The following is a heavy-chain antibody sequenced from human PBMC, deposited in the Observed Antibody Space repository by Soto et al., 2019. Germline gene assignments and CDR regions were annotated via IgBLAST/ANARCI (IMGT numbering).Heavy chain of an antibody. V-gene: IGHV3-64D*08. CDR1: GFTFSSYA. Sequence: GGSLRLSCSASGFTFSSYAMHWVRQAPGKGLEYVSAISSNGGSTYYADSVKGRFTISRDNSKNTLYLQMSSLRAEDTAVYYCVKVHDFWSGYHDYWGQGTLVTVSS. CDR3: VKVHDFWSGYHDY. CDR2: ISSNGGST. D-gene: IGHD3-3*01. J-gene: IGHJ4*02.